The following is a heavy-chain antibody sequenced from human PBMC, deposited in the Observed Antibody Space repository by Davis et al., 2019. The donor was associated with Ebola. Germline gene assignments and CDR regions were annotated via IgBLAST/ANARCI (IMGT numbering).Heavy chain of an antibody. J-gene: IGHJ4*02. CDR3: VRFGRGAY. CDR1: DGSISSHY. D-gene: IGHD3-10*01. Sequence: PSETLSLTCNFSDGSISSHYWNWIRQPPGKGLEWVGIIYDSGRTNYNPSLKSRVTISADTSKNQFSLTLRSVTAADTAVYYCVRFGRGAYWGQETLVTVSS. CDR2: IYDSGRT. V-gene: IGHV4-59*11.